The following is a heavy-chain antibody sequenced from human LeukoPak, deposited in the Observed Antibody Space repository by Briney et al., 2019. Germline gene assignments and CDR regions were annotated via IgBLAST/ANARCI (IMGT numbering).Heavy chain of an antibody. CDR3: AREMSGYSYGRDYYGMDV. V-gene: IGHV4-34*01. J-gene: IGHJ6*02. Sequence: SETLSLTCAVYGGSFSGYYWSWIRQPPGKGLEWIGEINHSGSTNYNPSLKSRVTISVDTSKNQFSLKLSSVTAADTAVYYCAREMSGYSYGRDYYGMDVWGQGTTVTVSS. D-gene: IGHD5-18*01. CDR2: INHSGST. CDR1: GGSFSGYY.